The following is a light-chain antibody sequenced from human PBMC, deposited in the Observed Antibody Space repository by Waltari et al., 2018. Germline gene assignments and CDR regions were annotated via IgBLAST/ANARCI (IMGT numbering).Light chain of an antibody. CDR2: GAS. V-gene: IGKV3-15*01. CDR1: RSVNSN. Sequence: EVVLTQSPDTLSVSPGERATLSCRTSRSVNSNLAWYQHKPGQAPRLLMYGASTRPTGIPARFSGSESGTEFNLTITSLQSEDFAVYYCQQYNNWPLTFGGGTKVEI. CDR3: QQYNNWPLT. J-gene: IGKJ4*01.